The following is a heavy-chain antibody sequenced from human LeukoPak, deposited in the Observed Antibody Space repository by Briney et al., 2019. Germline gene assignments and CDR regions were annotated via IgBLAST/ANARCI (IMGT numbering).Heavy chain of an antibody. CDR3: AREDWYLDY. Sequence: GGSLRLSCAASGFTFSTNWMHWVRQAPGKGLVWVSRIKGDGSITNYADSVKGRFTISRDNAKNTLYLQMNSLRAEDAAVYYCAREDWYLDYWGQGTLVTVSS. J-gene: IGHJ4*02. CDR1: GFTFSTNW. CDR2: IKGDGSIT. V-gene: IGHV3-74*01. D-gene: IGHD3/OR15-3a*01.